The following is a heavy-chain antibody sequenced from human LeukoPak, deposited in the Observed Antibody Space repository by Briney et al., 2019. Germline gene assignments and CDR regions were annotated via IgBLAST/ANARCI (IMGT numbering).Heavy chain of an antibody. CDR2: INPNSDNT. J-gene: IGHJ5*02. CDR1: GYTFTSYD. V-gene: IGHV1-8*03. D-gene: IGHD2-2*01. Sequence: GASVKVSCKASGYTFTSYDINWVRQATGQGLEWMGWINPNSDNTGYAQKFQGRVTITRNTSIGTAYMELSSLSSEDTAVYYCARVIVVIPGTKVWFDPWGQGTLVTVSS. CDR3: ARVIVVIPGTKVWFDP.